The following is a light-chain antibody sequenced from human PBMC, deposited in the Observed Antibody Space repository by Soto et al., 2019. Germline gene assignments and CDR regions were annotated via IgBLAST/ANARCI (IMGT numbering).Light chain of an antibody. CDR1: QSVSSY. V-gene: IGKV3-15*01. Sequence: EIVLTQSPATLSLSPGERATLSCRASQSVSSYLAWYQQKPGQAPRLLIYGASTRATGIPARFSGSGSGTEFTLTISSLQSEDFAVYYCQQYLGIPRTFGQGTRWIS. CDR2: GAS. CDR3: QQYLGIPRT. J-gene: IGKJ1*01.